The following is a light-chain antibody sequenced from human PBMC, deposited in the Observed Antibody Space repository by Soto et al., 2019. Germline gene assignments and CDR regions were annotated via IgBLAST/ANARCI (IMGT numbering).Light chain of an antibody. CDR1: ISDFVVYNY. Sequence: QSALTQPASVSGSPGQSITISCTGTISDFVVYNYVSWYQQHPGKAPKLMIYGVSKRPSGVPDRFSGSKSGNTASLTISGLQAEDEADYYCCSYAGSYTFDVVFGGGTKLTVL. J-gene: IGLJ2*01. CDR2: GVS. CDR3: CSYAGSYTFDVV. V-gene: IGLV2-11*01.